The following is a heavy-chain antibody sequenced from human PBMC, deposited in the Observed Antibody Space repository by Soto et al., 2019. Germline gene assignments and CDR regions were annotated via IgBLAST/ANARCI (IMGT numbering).Heavy chain of an antibody. Sequence: SETLSLTCAVYGGSFSGYYWSGIRQPPGKGLEWIGEINHSGSTNYNPSLKSRVTISVDTSKNQFSLKLSPVTAADTAVYYCARVGRDIVVVTAAGGAFDIWGQGTMVTVSS. D-gene: IGHD2-2*01. V-gene: IGHV4-34*01. CDR3: ARVGRDIVVVTAAGGAFDI. CDR1: GGSFSGYY. CDR2: INHSGST. J-gene: IGHJ3*02.